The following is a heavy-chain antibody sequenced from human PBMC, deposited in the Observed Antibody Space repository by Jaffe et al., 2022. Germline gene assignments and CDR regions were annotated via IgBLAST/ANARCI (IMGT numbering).Heavy chain of an antibody. J-gene: IGHJ5*02. D-gene: IGHD6-13*01. V-gene: IGHV4-61*02. CDR2: IYTSGST. Sequence: QVQLQESGPGLVKPSQTLSLTCTVSGGSISSGSYYWSWIRQPAGKGLEWIGRIYTSGSTNYNPSLKSRVTISVDTSKNQFSLKLSSVTAADTAVYYCARAPQYGYSSSWYRRGVWFDPWGQGTLVTVSS. CDR1: GGSISSGSYY. CDR3: ARAPQYGYSSSWYRRGVWFDP.